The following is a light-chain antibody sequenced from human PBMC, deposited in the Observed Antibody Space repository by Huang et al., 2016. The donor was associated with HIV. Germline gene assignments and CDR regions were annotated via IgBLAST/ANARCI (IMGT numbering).Light chain of an antibody. V-gene: IGKV3-20*01. CDR1: QGVHNSY. CDR3: QQYGTLPYT. CDR2: GAS. Sequence: EIVLTQSPVTLSLSPGEGASLSCRASQGVHNSYLAWYRQQPGQAPRLLIFGASIRATGVPHRFRGSESGTDFTLTISGLDPEDFAVYYCQQYGTLPYTFGQGTKLEI. J-gene: IGKJ2*01.